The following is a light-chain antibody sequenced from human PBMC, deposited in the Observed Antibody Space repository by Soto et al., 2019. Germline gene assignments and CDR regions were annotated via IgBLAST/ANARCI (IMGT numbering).Light chain of an antibody. CDR1: SSNIGNNY. J-gene: IGLJ1*01. CDR2: DNN. CDR3: GTWDNSLSVLYV. V-gene: IGLV1-51*01. Sequence: QSVLTQPPSVSAAPGQKVTISCSGSSSNIGNNYVSWYQHLSGTAPKLLIYDNNKRPSGIPDRFSGSKSGTSATLGITGLQTGDEAHYHCGTWDNSLSVLYVFGTGTKVTVL.